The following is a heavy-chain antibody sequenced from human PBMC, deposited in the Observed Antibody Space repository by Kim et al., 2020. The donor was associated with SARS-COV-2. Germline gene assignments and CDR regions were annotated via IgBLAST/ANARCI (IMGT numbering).Heavy chain of an antibody. CDR1: GFTFSSYA. Sequence: GGSLRLSCAASGFTFSSYAMSWVRQAPGKGLEWVSVIYSGGSSTYYADSVKGRFTISRDNSKNTLYLQMNSLRAEDTAVYYCAKLGHSGSYSGWGQGTLVTVSS. V-gene: IGHV3-23*03. D-gene: IGHD1-26*01. CDR3: AKLGHSGSYSG. J-gene: IGHJ4*02. CDR2: IYSGGSST.